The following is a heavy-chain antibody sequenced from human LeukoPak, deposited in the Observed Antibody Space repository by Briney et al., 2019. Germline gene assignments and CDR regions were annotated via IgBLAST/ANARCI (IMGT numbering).Heavy chain of an antibody. J-gene: IGHJ5*02. V-gene: IGHV4-39*01. D-gene: IGHD3-3*01. CDR2: IFYSGST. CDR3: ARLWSGLNWFGP. CDR1: GGSISDSSYF. Sequence: SETLSLTCTVSGGSISDSSYFWGWIRQPPGKGLEWIGSIFYSGSTYYNPSLKSRVTISVGMSKNQLSLKLSSVTAADTAVYFCARLWSGLNWFGPWGQGTLVTVSS.